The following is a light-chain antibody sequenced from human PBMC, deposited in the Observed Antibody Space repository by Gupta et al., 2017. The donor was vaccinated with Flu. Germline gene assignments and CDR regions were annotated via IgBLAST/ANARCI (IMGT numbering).Light chain of an antibody. V-gene: IGKV1-5*03. CDR2: TAS. CDR1: QTINTW. J-gene: IGKJ1*01. CDR3: CQEINYGWR. Sequence: DIQMTQSPSTLSASVGDRVTITCRATQTINTWLAWYQQKPGKAPNLLMYTASRLKTGVPSTFSGSRSATALSLTIISLLPPDLATYYCCQEINYGWRFGQGTKLEIK.